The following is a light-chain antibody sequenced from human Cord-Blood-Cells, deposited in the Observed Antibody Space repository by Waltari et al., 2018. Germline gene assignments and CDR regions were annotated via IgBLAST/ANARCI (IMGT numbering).Light chain of an antibody. J-gene: IGLJ3*02. CDR2: DVS. CDR1: SSAVGGHNY. Sequence: QSALTQPASVSGSPGQSITISCTGTSSAVGGHNYVSWYQKHPGKAPKLMIYDVSNRPSGVSKQCSGSKYGNKASLTISGLQAEDEADYYCSSYTSSSTLEVFGGGTKLTVL. V-gene: IGLV2-14*03. CDR3: SSYTSSSTLEV.